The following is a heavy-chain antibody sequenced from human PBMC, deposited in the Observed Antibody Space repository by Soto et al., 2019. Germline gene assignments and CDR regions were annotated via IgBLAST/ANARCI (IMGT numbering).Heavy chain of an antibody. J-gene: IGHJ4*02. CDR1: GYTFTSYA. V-gene: IGHV1-3*01. Sequence: QVQLVQSGAEVKKPGASVKVSCKASGYTFTSYAMHWVRQAPGQRLEWMGWINAGNGNTKYSQKFQGRVTSTRDTSASTAYMELSSLRSGDMAVYYCARKSLADFDLLFDYWGQGPLVTVSS. D-gene: IGHD3-9*01. CDR2: INAGNGNT. CDR3: ARKSLADFDLLFDY.